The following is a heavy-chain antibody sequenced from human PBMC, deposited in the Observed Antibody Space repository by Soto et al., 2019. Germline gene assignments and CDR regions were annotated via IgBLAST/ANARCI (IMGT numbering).Heavy chain of an antibody. Sequence: GGSLRLSCAASGFTFSSYSMNWVRQAPGKGLEWVSYISSSSSTIYYADSVKGRFTISRDNAKNSLYLQMNSLRDEDTAVYYCAREGTRGGFLNWFDPWGLGTLVTVSS. J-gene: IGHJ5*02. CDR3: AREGTRGGFLNWFDP. D-gene: IGHD3-10*01. CDR1: GFTFSSYS. CDR2: ISSSSSTI. V-gene: IGHV3-48*02.